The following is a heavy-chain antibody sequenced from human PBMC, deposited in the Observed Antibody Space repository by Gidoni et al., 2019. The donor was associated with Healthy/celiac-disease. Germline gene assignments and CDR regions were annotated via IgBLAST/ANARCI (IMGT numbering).Heavy chain of an antibody. CDR2: IKQDGSEK. D-gene: IGHD1-7*01. CDR1: GFTVSSYW. V-gene: IGHV3-7*01. CDR3: ARSELSPRDAFDI. J-gene: IGHJ3*02. Sequence: EVKLVESGGGLVQPGGSLRRACAASGFTVSSYWMSWVRQAPGKGLEWLANIKQDGSEKYYVDSVKGRFTISRDNAKNSLYLQMNSLRAEDTAVYYCARSELSPRDAFDIWGQGTMVTVSS.